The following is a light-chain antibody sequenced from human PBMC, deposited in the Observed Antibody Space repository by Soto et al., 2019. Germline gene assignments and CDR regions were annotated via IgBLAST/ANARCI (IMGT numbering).Light chain of an antibody. J-gene: IGLJ2*01. Sequence: QSALTQPTSVSGSPGQWITISCTGTSSDVGSYNLVSWYQHHPGKAPKVIIYEGTKRPSGVSSRFSGSKSGNTASLTISGLQAEDEADYYCCSYAGYSTFVIFGGGTKLTVL. V-gene: IGLV2-23*03. CDR3: CSYAGYSTFVI. CDR2: EGT. CDR1: SSDVGSYNL.